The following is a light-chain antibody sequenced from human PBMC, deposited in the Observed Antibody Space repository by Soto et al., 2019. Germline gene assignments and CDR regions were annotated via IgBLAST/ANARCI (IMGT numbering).Light chain of an antibody. V-gene: IGKV3-20*01. Sequence: EVVLTQSPVTLSLAQGERATLSCRPSQSVSSSYLAWYQQKPGQAPRLLIYGASSRATGIPDRFSGSGSGTDFTLTISRLEPEDFAVYYCQQYGSSPRTFGQGTKVDNK. CDR3: QQYGSSPRT. CDR2: GAS. J-gene: IGKJ1*01. CDR1: QSVSSSY.